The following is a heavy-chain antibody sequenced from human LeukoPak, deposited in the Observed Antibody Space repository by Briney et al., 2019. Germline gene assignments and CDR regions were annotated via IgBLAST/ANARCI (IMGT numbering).Heavy chain of an antibody. V-gene: IGHV3-30-3*01. D-gene: IGHD4-23*01. CDR1: GFTFSSYA. Sequence: AGGSLRLSCAASGFTFSSYAMHWVRQAPGKGLEWVAVISHDGSNKFYADSVKGRFTISRDNTKNTLYLQMNSLRAEDTAVYYCAKERKLLPFDCWGQGTLVTVSS. CDR2: ISHDGSNK. CDR3: AKERKLLPFDC. J-gene: IGHJ4*02.